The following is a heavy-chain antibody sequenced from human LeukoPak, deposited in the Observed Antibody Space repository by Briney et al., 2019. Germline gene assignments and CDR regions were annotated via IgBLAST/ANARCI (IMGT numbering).Heavy chain of an antibody. CDR2: ISGSGGST. V-gene: IGHV3-23*01. Sequence: PGGSLRLSCAASGFTFSSYAMGWVRQAPGKGLEWVSAISGSGGSTYYADSVKGRFTISRDNSKNTLYLQMNSLRAEDTAVYYCAKIPGIAAAGINYFDYWGQGTLVTVSS. D-gene: IGHD6-13*01. CDR3: AKIPGIAAAGINYFDY. J-gene: IGHJ4*02. CDR1: GFTFSSYA.